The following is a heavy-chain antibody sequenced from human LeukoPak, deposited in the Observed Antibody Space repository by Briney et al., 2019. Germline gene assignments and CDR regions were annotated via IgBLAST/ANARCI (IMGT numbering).Heavy chain of an antibody. CDR2: IYPGDSDT. Sequence: GASLQISCKGSGYSFTSYWIGWVRQLPGKGLEWMGIIYPGDSDTRYSPSFQGQVTISADKSISTAYLQWSSLKASDTAMYYCARRDGYCSGGSCYLFDYWGQGTLVTVSS. J-gene: IGHJ4*02. D-gene: IGHD2-15*01. CDR1: GYSFTSYW. CDR3: ARRDGYCSGGSCYLFDY. V-gene: IGHV5-51*01.